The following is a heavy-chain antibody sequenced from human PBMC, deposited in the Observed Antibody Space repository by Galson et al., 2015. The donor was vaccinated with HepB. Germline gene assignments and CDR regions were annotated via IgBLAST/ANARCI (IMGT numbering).Heavy chain of an antibody. CDR3: ARSGWCSSTSCYNGGGWFDP. V-gene: IGHV1-69*13. Sequence: SVKVSCKASGGTFSSYAISWVRQAPGQGLEWMGGIIPIFGTANYAQKFQGRVTITADESTSTAYMELSSLRSEDTAVYYCARSGWCSSTSCYNGGGWFDPLGQGTLVTVSS. CDR2: IIPIFGTA. CDR1: GGTFSSYA. D-gene: IGHD2-2*01. J-gene: IGHJ5*02.